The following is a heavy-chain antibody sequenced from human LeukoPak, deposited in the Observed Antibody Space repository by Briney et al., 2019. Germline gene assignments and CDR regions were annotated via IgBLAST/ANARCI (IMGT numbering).Heavy chain of an antibody. D-gene: IGHD3-3*01. CDR2: INSDGSST. Sequence: GGSLRLSCAATGFTFSSYWMHWVRQAPGKGLVWVSRINSDGSSTSYADSVKGRFTISRDNAKNTLYLQMNSLRAEDTAVYYCARGGWAFGVVILYSGPIDYWGQGTLVTVSS. CDR3: ARGGWAFGVVILYSGPIDY. J-gene: IGHJ4*02. CDR1: GFTFSSYW. V-gene: IGHV3-74*01.